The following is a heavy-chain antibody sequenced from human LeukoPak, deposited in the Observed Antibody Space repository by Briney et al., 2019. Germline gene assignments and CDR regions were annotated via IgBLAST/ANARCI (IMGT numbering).Heavy chain of an antibody. D-gene: IGHD3-3*01. Sequence: PSETLSLTCTVSGGSISSYYWSWIRQPPGKGLEWIGYIYYSGSTNYNPSLKSRVTISVDTSKNQFSLKLSSVTAADTAVYYCARSYYDFWSGYGTREDPFDYWGQGTLVTVSS. CDR2: IYYSGST. J-gene: IGHJ4*02. V-gene: IGHV4-59*08. CDR3: ARSYYDFWSGYGTREDPFDY. CDR1: GGSISSYY.